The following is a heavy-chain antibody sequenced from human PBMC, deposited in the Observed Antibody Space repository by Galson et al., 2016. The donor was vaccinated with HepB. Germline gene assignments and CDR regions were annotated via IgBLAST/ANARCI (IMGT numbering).Heavy chain of an antibody. D-gene: IGHD3-3*01. Sequence: SVKVSCKASGGSFITFAFNWVRQAPGQGLEWMGGIVPIFGTPNYPQKFQDRVTIAADESTSTAYMELSSLRSEDTAVYYCALGYYDVSPYGMDVWGQGTTVTVSS. CDR3: ALGYYDVSPYGMDV. V-gene: IGHV1-69*13. CDR2: IVPIFGTP. J-gene: IGHJ6*02. CDR1: GGSFITFA.